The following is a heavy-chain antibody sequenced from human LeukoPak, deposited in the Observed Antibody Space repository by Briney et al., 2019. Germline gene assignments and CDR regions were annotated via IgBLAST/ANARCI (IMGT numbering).Heavy chain of an antibody. V-gene: IGHV3-48*01. CDR2: IGSNILTT. Sequence: LPGGSLRLSCVGSGFVFGTYSMNWVRQAPGKRLEWVSYIGSNILTTHYSDSVRGRFTISRDNVQKSVYLQMSSLRGDDTAIYYCARSHDGFDLWGQGTLVTVSS. CDR1: GFVFGTYS. J-gene: IGHJ5*02. CDR3: ARSHDGFDL. D-gene: IGHD5-24*01.